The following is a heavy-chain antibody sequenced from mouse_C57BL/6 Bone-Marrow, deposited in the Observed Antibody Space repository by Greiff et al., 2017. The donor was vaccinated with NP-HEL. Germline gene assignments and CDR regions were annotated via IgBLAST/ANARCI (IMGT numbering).Heavy chain of an antibody. CDR2: IRLKSDNYAT. CDR3: TAYGSRDAMDY. Sequence: EVKLMESGGGLVQPGGSMKLSCVASGFTFSNYWMNWVRQSPEKGLEWVAQIRLKSDNYATHYAESVKGRFTISRDDSKSSVYLQMNNSRAEDTGIYYCTAYGSRDAMDYWGQGTSVTVSS. V-gene: IGHV6-3*01. D-gene: IGHD1-1*01. CDR1: GFTFSNYW. J-gene: IGHJ4*01.